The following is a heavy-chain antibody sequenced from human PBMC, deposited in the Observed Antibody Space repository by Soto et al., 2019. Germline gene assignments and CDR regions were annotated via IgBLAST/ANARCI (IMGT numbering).Heavy chain of an antibody. J-gene: IGHJ4*02. D-gene: IGHD6-19*01. CDR1: GFSFSSYT. V-gene: IGHV3-21*01. CDR3: ARDGGGYATGWFAN. Sequence: VGSLRLSCAAFGFSFSSYTMNWVRQAPGKGLEWVSFISTSSSDIHYADSVKGRFTISRDNAENSLYLQMNSLRADDTAVYYCARDGGGYATGWFANWGQGTLVTVSS. CDR2: ISTSSSDI.